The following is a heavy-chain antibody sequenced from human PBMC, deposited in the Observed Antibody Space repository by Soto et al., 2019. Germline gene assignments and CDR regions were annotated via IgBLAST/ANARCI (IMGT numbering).Heavy chain of an antibody. V-gene: IGHV1-46*01. Sequence: QVQLVQSGAEVKKPGASVTVSCKTSGYSFINNYIHWVRQAPGQGLEWMGVINPRGASTTYAQKVRGRVTMSSDTSTITVYMDLSSLRSEDTAIYYCGRSLGIVADPGGWWANYFDRWGKGTLVTVSS. CDR3: GRSLGIVADPGGWWANYFDR. D-gene: IGHD6-25*01. CDR1: GYSFINNY. CDR2: INPRGAST. J-gene: IGHJ4*02.